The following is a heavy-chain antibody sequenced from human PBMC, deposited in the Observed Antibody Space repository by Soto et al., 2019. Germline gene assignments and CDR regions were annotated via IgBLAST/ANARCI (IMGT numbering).Heavy chain of an antibody. V-gene: IGHV1-69*02. D-gene: IGHD1-20*01. CDR2: IIPILGIA. Sequence: QVQLVQSGAEVKKPGSSVKVSCKASGGTFSSYTISWVRQAPGQGLEWMGRIIPILGIANYAQKLQGRVTITADKSTSTAYMELSRLRSEDTAVYYCARGKVTGTTLFDYWGQGTLVTVSS. CDR3: ARGKVTGTTLFDY. J-gene: IGHJ4*02. CDR1: GGTFSSYT.